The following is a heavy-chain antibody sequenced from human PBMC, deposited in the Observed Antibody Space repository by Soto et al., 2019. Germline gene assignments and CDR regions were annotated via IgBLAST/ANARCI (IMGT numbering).Heavy chain of an antibody. CDR1: GGTFSSYA. D-gene: IGHD2-2*01. CDR3: ARGIRGPAAICNWFDP. Sequence: QVQLVQSGAEVKKPGSSVKVSCKASGGTFSSYAISWVRQAPGQGLEWMGGIIPIFGTANHAQKFQGRVTITADESTRTAYMELSSLRTEDSAVYYCARGIRGPAAICNWFDPWGQGTLVTVSS. CDR2: IIPIFGTA. V-gene: IGHV1-69*01. J-gene: IGHJ5*02.